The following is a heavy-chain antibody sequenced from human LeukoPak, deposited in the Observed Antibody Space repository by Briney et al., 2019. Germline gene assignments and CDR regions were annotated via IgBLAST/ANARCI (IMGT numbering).Heavy chain of an antibody. CDR1: GGSISSYY. V-gene: IGHV4-59*01. CDR3: ARGSSSWPYYYYYGMDV. D-gene: IGHD6-13*01. Sequence: SETLSLTCTVSGGSISSYYWSWIRQPPGKGLEWIGYIYYGGSTNCNPSLKSRVTISVDTSKNQFSLKLSSVTAADTAVYYCARGSSSWPYYYYYGMDVWGQGTTVTVSS. CDR2: IYYGGST. J-gene: IGHJ6*02.